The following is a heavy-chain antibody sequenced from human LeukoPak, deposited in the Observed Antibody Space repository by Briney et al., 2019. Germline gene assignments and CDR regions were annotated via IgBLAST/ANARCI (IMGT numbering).Heavy chain of an antibody. J-gene: IGHJ4*02. Sequence: ASVKVSCKASGGTFSSYAISWVRQAPGQGLEWMGGIIPIFGTANYAQKFQGRVTITADESTSTAYMELSSLRSEDTAVYYCARPGYSSSWELDYWGQGTLVTVSS. CDR3: ARPGYSSSWELDY. D-gene: IGHD6-13*01. CDR2: IIPIFGTA. CDR1: GGTFSSYA. V-gene: IGHV1-69*13.